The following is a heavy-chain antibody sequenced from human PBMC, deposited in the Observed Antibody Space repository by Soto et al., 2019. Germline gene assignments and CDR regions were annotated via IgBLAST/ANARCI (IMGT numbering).Heavy chain of an antibody. CDR1: GGSFSGYY. J-gene: IGHJ4*02. D-gene: IGHD6-13*01. V-gene: IGHV4-34*01. CDR2: INHSGSS. Sequence: QVQLQQWGAGLLKPSETLSLTCAVYGGSFSGYYWSWIRQPPGKGLECIGEINHSGSSHYTPSLKSRVTISVDTSKNQFSLRLRSVTAADTGLYYCARVNAAANFDYWGQGTLVTVSS. CDR3: ARVNAAANFDY.